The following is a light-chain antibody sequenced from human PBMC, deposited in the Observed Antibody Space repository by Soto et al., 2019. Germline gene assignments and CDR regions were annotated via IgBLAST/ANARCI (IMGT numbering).Light chain of an antibody. J-gene: IGLJ2*01. CDR1: SNDVGGYKY. Sequence: QSALTQPASVSGSPGQSITISCTGTSNDVGGYKYVSWYQQYPGKAPKLMIYGVTNRPSGVSDRFSGSKSGNTASLTISGLQAEDEADYYCSSYTSSSTLLCGGGTQLPVL. V-gene: IGLV2-14*01. CDR3: SSYTSSSTLL. CDR2: GVT.